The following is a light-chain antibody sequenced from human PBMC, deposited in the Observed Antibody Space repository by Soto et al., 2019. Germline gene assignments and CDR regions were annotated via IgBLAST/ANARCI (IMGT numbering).Light chain of an antibody. CDR2: VGTGGIVG. CDR3: GADHGSGSNFVSYVV. CDR1: SGYSNYK. V-gene: IGLV9-49*01. Sequence: QSVLTQPPSASASLGASVTLTCTLSSGYSNYKVDWYQQRPGKGPRFVMRVGTGGIVGSKGDGIPDRFSVLGSGLNRYLTIKNIQEEDESDCHCGADHGSGSNFVSYVVFGGGTKLTVL. J-gene: IGLJ2*01.